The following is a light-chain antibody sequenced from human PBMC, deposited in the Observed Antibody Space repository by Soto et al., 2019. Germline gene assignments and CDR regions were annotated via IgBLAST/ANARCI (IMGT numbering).Light chain of an antibody. CDR2: DVS. V-gene: IGLV2-11*01. J-gene: IGLJ3*02. CDR1: SSDVGDYNY. Sequence: QSVLTQPRSVSGSPGQSVTISCTGTSSDVGDYNYVSRYQQYPGKAPKLVIYDVSKRPSGVPDRFSGSKSGNTASLTISGLQAEDEADYYCCSFAGSYTFWVFGGGTKVTVL. CDR3: CSFAGSYTFWV.